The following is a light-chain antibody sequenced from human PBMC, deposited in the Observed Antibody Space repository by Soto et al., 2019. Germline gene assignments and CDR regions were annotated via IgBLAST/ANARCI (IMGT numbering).Light chain of an antibody. CDR3: QQYVTSLT. J-gene: IGKJ4*01. CDR1: ESVISGY. CDR2: SAS. Sequence: EIVLTQFPGTLSLSPGERATLSCRASESVISGYVAWYQQKPGQAPRLLIYSASTRVTGIPDRFSGSGSGTDFTLTISSLEPEDFAVYYCQQYVTSLTFGGGTKVE. V-gene: IGKV3-20*01.